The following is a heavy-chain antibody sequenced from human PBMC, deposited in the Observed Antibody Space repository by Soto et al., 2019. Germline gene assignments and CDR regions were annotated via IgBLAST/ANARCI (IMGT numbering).Heavy chain of an antibody. CDR2: IDWDDDK. J-gene: IGHJ4*02. V-gene: IGHV2-5*02. Sequence: QITLKESGPTLVKPTQTLTLTCTFSGFSLSTSGVGVGWIRQPPGKALEWLGLIDWDDDKHYSTSLKNRLIITKVTSKNQVVLTMTNMDTVDTVTYYCAHNEYGSAWTLDYWGQGTLVTVSS. D-gene: IGHD6-19*01. CDR1: GFSLSTSGVG. CDR3: AHNEYGSAWTLDY.